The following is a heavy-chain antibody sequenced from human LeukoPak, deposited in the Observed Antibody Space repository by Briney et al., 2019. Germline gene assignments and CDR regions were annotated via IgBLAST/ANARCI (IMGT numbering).Heavy chain of an antibody. Sequence: SETLSLTCSVSGDTISSHYWSWIRQSPGEGLEWIGYVSYSGTTNYNPSLKSRVTISVDTAKNQFSLKLTSVIAADTAVYYCARDLQRHDAFDIWGQGTMVTVSS. CDR3: ARDLQRHDAFDI. J-gene: IGHJ3*02. CDR1: GDTISSHY. V-gene: IGHV4-59*11. CDR2: VSYSGTT.